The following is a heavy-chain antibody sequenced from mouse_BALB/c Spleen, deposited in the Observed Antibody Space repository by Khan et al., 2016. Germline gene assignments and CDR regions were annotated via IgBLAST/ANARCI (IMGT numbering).Heavy chain of an antibody. V-gene: IGHV3-2*02. CDR1: GYSITSDYA. D-gene: IGHD1-2*01. CDR2: IGYSGST. Sequence: EVQLQESGPGLVKPSQSLSLTCTVTGYSITSDYAWNWIRQFPGNKLEWMGYIGYSGSTSYNPSFKSRISITRDSSTNQFFLQLNSVTTEDTATYYCALLRLAYWGQGTLVTVSA. CDR3: ALLRLAY. J-gene: IGHJ3*01.